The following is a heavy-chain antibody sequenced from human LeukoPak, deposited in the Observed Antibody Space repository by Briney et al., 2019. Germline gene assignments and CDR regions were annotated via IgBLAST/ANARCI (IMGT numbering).Heavy chain of an antibody. CDR1: GGSISTYY. CDR3: ARAPPRGGWFDP. CDR2: IYYNGYT. Sequence: SETPSLTCSVSGGSISTYYWTWIRQSPGKGLEWIGYIYYNGYTNFNPSLKSRVTISVDTSNNQFSLEVASVTAADTAVYYCARAPPRGGWFDPWGQGTLVTVSS. J-gene: IGHJ5*02. D-gene: IGHD3-10*01. V-gene: IGHV4-59*01.